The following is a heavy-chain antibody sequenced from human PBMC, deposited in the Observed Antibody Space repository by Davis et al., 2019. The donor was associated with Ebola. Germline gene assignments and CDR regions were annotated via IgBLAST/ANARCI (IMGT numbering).Heavy chain of an antibody. CDR2: IIPIFGTA. J-gene: IGHJ5*02. CDR1: GGTFSSYA. Sequence: AASVKVSCKASGGTFSSYAISWVRQAPGQGLEWMGGIIPIFGTANYAQKFQGRVTITADESTSTAYMELSSLRSEDTAVYYCARVPQYSSSWYRNWFDPWGQGTLVTVSS. D-gene: IGHD6-13*01. CDR3: ARVPQYSSSWYRNWFDP. V-gene: IGHV1-69*13.